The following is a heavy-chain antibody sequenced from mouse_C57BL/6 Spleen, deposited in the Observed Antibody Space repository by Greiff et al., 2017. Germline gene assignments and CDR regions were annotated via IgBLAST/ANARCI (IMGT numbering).Heavy chain of an antibody. CDR2: IWRGGST. D-gene: IGHD2-3*01. V-gene: IGHV2-2*01. Sequence: QVQLQQSGPGLVQPSQSLSITCTVSGFSLTSYGVHWVRQSPGQGLEWLGVIWRGGSTDCNAAFISRLSISKDNSKSQVFFKMNSLQAADTAIYYCARSGGYYRDFDYWGQGTTLTVSS. J-gene: IGHJ2*01. CDR3: ARSGGYYRDFDY. CDR1: GFSLTSYG.